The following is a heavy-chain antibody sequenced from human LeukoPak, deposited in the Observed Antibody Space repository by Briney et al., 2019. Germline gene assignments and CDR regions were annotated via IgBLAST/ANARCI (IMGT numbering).Heavy chain of an antibody. Sequence: SETLSLTCTVSGVSVRSYYWSWVRQPAGQGLEWIGRMSIRGTTNYNPSLKSRVTISVDTSKNQFSLKLSSVTAADTAVYYCARHSPTYNWFDPWGQGTLVTVSS. V-gene: IGHV4-4*07. D-gene: IGHD2-21*01. CDR1: GVSVRSYY. J-gene: IGHJ5*02. CDR2: MSIRGTT. CDR3: ARHSPTYNWFDP.